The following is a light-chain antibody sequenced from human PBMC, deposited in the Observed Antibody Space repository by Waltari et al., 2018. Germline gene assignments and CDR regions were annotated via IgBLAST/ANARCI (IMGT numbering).Light chain of an antibody. J-gene: IGLJ2*01. V-gene: IGLV2-14*03. Sequence: QSALTQPASVSGSPGQSITISCTGTSSDGGGFHYVSWYQHHPVKAPKLLIYDVTNRPSGVSNRFSGSKSANTASLTISGLQAEDEADYYCSSYKCSSTLFGGGTKLSVL. CDR2: DVT. CDR3: SSYKCSSTL. CDR1: SSDGGGFHY.